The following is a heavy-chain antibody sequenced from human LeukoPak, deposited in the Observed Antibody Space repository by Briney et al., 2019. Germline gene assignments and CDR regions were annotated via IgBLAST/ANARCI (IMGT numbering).Heavy chain of an antibody. CDR2: TRFDGSNK. CDR1: GFTFNSYG. D-gene: IGHD4-17*01. V-gene: IGHV3-30*02. Sequence: GGSLRLSCVASGFTFNSYGMHWVRQAPGKGLEWVTFTRFDGSNKYYADSVKGRFTISRDNSKNTLYLQMNSLRAEDTAVYYCAKDVPGARAFDIWGQGTVVTVSS. CDR3: AKDVPGARAFDI. J-gene: IGHJ3*02.